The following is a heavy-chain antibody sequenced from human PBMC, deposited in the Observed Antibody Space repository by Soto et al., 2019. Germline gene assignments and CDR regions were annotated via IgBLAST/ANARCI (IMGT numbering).Heavy chain of an antibody. CDR1: GGSISSGGYS. J-gene: IGHJ4*02. Sequence: TSETLSLTCAVSGGSISSGGYSWSWIRQPPGKGLEWIGYIYHSGSTYYNPSLKSRVTISVDRSKNQFSLKLSSVTAADTAVYYCARGVEGYYFDYWGQGTLVTVSS. CDR2: IYHSGST. V-gene: IGHV4-30-2*01. D-gene: IGHD3-3*01. CDR3: ARGVEGYYFDY.